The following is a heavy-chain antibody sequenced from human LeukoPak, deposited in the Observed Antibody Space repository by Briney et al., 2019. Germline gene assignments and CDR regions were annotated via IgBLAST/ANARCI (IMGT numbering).Heavy chain of an antibody. J-gene: IGHJ4*02. CDR2: ISYDGSNK. D-gene: IGHD5-24*01. Sequence: QPGGSLRLSCAASGFTFSSYGMHWVRQAPGKGLEWVAVISYDGSNKYYADSVKGRFTISRDNSKNTLYLQMNSLRAEDTAVCYCAKDGYNQGFDYWGQGTLVTVSS. V-gene: IGHV3-30*18. CDR1: GFTFSSYG. CDR3: AKDGYNQGFDY.